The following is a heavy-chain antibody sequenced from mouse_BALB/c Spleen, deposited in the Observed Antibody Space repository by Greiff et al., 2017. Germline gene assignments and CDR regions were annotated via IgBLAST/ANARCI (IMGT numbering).Heavy chain of an antibody. J-gene: IGHJ2*01. V-gene: IGHV1-7*01. CDR3: ARRRGNYFDY. Sequence: VQLVESGAELAKPGASVKMSCKASGYTFTSYWMHWVKQRPGQGLEWIGYINPSTGYTEYNQKFKDKATLTADKSSSTAYMQLSSLTSEDSAVYYCARRRGNYFDYWGQGTTLTVSS. CDR1: GYTFTSYW. CDR2: INPSTGYT.